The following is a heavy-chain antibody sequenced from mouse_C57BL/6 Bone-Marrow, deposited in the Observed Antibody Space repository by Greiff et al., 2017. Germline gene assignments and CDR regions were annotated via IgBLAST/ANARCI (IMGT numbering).Heavy chain of an antibody. V-gene: IGHV1-39*01. Sequence: VQLQQSGPELVKPGASVKISCKASGYSFTDYNMNWVKQSNGKSLEWIGVINPNYGTTGYNQKFKGKATLTVDQSSSTAYMQLNSLTSEDSAVYYCARWALSNSYWYFDVWGTGTTVTVSS. CDR2: INPNYGTT. J-gene: IGHJ1*03. CDR3: ARWALSNSYWYFDV. D-gene: IGHD2-5*01. CDR1: GYSFTDYN.